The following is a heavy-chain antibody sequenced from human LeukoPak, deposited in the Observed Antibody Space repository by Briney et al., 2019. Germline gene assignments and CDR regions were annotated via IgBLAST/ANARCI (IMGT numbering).Heavy chain of an antibody. Sequence: GGSLRLSCAASGFTFSSYAMSWVRQAPGKGLEWVSFISGTVDTYYADFVEGRFTISRVNSKNTLYLQMDTLRADDTAIYYCVKDGWDCWGQGTLVTVSS. V-gene: IGHV3-23*01. CDR1: GFTFSSYA. CDR2: ISGTVDT. J-gene: IGHJ4*02. CDR3: VKDGWDC. D-gene: IGHD2-2*03.